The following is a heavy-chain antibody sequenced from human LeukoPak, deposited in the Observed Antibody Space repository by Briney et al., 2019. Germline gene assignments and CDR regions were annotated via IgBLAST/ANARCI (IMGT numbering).Heavy chain of an antibody. D-gene: IGHD1-26*01. CDR1: GFTFSSYA. Sequence: GGSLRLCCAASGFTFSSYAMHWVRQAPGKGLEWVAVISYDGSNKYYADSVKDRFTISRDNSKNTLYLQMNSLRAEDTAVYYCARGLVGATNYFDYWGQGTLVTVSS. V-gene: IGHV3-30*04. CDR3: ARGLVGATNYFDY. CDR2: ISYDGSNK. J-gene: IGHJ4*02.